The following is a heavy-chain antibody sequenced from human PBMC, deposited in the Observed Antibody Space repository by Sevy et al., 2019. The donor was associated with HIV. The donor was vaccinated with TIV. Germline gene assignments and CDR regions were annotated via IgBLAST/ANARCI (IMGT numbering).Heavy chain of an antibody. J-gene: IGHJ4*02. D-gene: IGHD6-19*01. CDR1: GGSFSGYY. Sequence: ETLSLTCAVYGGSFSGYYWSWIRQPPGKGLEWIGEINHSGSTKYNPSHKSRVTLSVDTSKNQFSLKLSSATAADTAVYYCARVSGGSSGWYGLVDYWGQGTLVTVSS. CDR3: ARVSGGSSGWYGLVDY. V-gene: IGHV4-34*01. CDR2: INHSGST.